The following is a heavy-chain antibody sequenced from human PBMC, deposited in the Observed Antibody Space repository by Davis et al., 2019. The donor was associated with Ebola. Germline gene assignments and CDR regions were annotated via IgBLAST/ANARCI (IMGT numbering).Heavy chain of an antibody. D-gene: IGHD5-18*01. J-gene: IGHJ6*03. CDR3: ARDFYSYGYSNYYMDV. CDR1: GGTFSSYA. CDR2: IIPIFGTA. Sequence: SVKVSCKASGGTFSSYAISWVRQAPGQGLEWMGGIIPIFGTANYAQKFQGRVTITADESTSTAYMELSSLRSEDTAVYYCARDFYSYGYSNYYMDVWGKGTTVTVSS. V-gene: IGHV1-69*13.